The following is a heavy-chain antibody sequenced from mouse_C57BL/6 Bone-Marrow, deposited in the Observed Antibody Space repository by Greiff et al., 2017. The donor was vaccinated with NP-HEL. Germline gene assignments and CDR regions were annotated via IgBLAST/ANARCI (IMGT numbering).Heavy chain of an antibody. J-gene: IGHJ3*01. CDR2: ISNGGGST. D-gene: IGHD1-1*01. CDR1: GFTFSDYY. CDR3: ARHARYYGSSPFAY. V-gene: IGHV5-12*01. Sequence: EVKVVESGGGLVQPGGSLKLSCAASGFTFSDYYMYWVRQTPEKRLEWVAYISNGGGSTYYPDTVKGRFTISRDNAKNTLYLQMSRLKSEDTAMYYCARHARYYGSSPFAYWGQGTLVTGSA.